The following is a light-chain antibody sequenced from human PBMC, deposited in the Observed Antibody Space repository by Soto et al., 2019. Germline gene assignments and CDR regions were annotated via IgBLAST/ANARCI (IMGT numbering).Light chain of an antibody. CDR2: GAS. CDR1: QSIDSNY. Sequence: EIVLTQSPGTLSLSPGERATLSCRASQSIDSNYLGWYQQKPGQTPRLLIYGASSRATGIRDRFSGSGSGTDFTLTISRLEPEDFAVYYCQHYGTSPGTFGQGTKVEIK. J-gene: IGKJ1*01. CDR3: QHYGTSPGT. V-gene: IGKV3-20*01.